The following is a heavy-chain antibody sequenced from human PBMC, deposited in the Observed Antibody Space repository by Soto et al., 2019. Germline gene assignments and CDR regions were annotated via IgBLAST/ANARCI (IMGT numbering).Heavy chain of an antibody. Sequence: ASETLSLTCTVSGGSISSSSYYWGWIRQPPGKGLEWIGSIYYSGSTYYNPSLKSRVTISVDTSKNQFSLKLSSVTAADTAVYYCARDPNYYGSGRISWFDPWGQGTLVTVSS. V-gene: IGHV4-39*07. CDR3: ARDPNYYGSGRISWFDP. J-gene: IGHJ5*02. CDR1: GGSISSSSYY. CDR2: IYYSGST. D-gene: IGHD3-10*01.